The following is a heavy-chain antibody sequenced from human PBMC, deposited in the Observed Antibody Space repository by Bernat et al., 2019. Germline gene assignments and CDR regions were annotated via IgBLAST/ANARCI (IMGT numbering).Heavy chain of an antibody. D-gene: IGHD7-27*01. CDR3: ASVSLSAWGAFEI. J-gene: IGHJ3*02. CDR1: GFTFSDYY. Sequence: QVQLVESGGGLVKPGGSLRLSCAASGFTFSDYYMSWIRQAPGKGLEWASYISISSSYTNYADSVKGRFTISRDNAKNSLYLHRNSLRAEDTAVYYCASVSLSAWGAFEIWGQGTMVTVSS. CDR2: ISISSSYT. V-gene: IGHV3-11*06.